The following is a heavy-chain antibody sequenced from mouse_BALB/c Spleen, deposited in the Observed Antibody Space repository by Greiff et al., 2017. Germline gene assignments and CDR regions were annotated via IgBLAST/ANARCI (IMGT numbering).Heavy chain of an antibody. J-gene: IGHJ2*01. D-gene: IGHD3-3*01. V-gene: IGHV10-1*02. CDR3: VRRGLDY. CDR1: GFTFNTYA. CDR2: IRSKSNNYAT. Sequence: DVQLVESGGGLVQPKGSLKLSCAASGFTFNTYAMNWVRQAPGKGLEWVARIRSKSNNYATYYADSVKDRFTISRDDSQSMLYLQMNNLKTEDTAMYYCVRRGLDYWGQGTTLTVSS.